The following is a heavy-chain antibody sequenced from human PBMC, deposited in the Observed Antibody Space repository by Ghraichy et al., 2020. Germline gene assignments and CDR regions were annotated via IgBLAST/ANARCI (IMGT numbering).Heavy chain of an antibody. CDR2: INHSGST. V-gene: IGHV4-34*01. J-gene: IGHJ4*02. CDR3: ARGRRIPSHNWGLVGEPQRTQRLIPQEVDY. D-gene: IGHD7-27*01. Sequence: SETLSLTCAVYGGSFSGYYWSWIRQPPGKGLEWIGEINHSGSTNYNPSLKSRVTISVDTSKNQFSLKLSSVTAADTAVYYCARGRRIPSHNWGLVGEPQRTQRLIPQEVDYWGQGTLVTVSS. CDR1: GGSFSGYY.